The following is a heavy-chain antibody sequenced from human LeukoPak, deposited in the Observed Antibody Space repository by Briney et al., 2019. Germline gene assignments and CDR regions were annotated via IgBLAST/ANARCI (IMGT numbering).Heavy chain of an antibody. Sequence: PSETLSLTCAVYGGSFSGYYWSWIRQPPGKGLEWIGEINHSGSTNYNPSLKSRVTISVDTSKNQFSLKLSSVTAADTAVYYCARGHYYGSGSYYRYYYYYMDVWGKGTTVTVSS. CDR2: INHSGST. CDR3: ARGHYYGSGSYYRYYYYYMDV. V-gene: IGHV4-34*01. J-gene: IGHJ6*03. D-gene: IGHD3-10*01. CDR1: GGSFSGYY.